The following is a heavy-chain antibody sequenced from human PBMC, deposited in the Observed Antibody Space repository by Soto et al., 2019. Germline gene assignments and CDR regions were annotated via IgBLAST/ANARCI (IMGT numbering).Heavy chain of an antibody. CDR1: GFTFSNAW. CDR2: IKSKTDGGTT. CDR3: TTGAPSTIFGVVIGCYFDY. V-gene: IGHV3-15*07. D-gene: IGHD3-3*01. J-gene: IGHJ4*02. Sequence: GGSLRLSCAASGFTFSNAWMNWVRQAPGKGLEWVGRIKSKTDGGTTDYAAPVKGRFTISRDDSKNTLYLQMNSLKTEDTAVYYCTTGAPSTIFGVVIGCYFDYWGQGTLVTVSS.